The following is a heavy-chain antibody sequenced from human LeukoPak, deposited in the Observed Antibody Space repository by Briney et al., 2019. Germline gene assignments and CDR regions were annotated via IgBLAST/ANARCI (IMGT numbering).Heavy chain of an antibody. Sequence: GGSLRLSCAASGFTVNSTYMNWVRQAPGKGLEWVSVIYTGDGTYYADSVKGRFTISRDNSKNTVFLQMNSLRAEDTDVYYCARVGSGSYYPRWGQGTLVTVSS. CDR2: IYTGDGT. CDR1: GFTVNSTY. D-gene: IGHD1-26*01. CDR3: ARVGSGSYYPR. J-gene: IGHJ4*02. V-gene: IGHV3-53*01.